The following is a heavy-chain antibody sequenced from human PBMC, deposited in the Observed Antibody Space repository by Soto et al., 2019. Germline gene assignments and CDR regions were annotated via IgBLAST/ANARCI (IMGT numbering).Heavy chain of an antibody. J-gene: IGHJ5*02. CDR1: GGSFSGYY. V-gene: IGHV4-34*01. CDR3: ARGRNPHLLYSRWFDP. CDR2: LNHSGST. Sequence: SETLSLTCAVYGGSFSGYYWSWIRQPPGKGLEWIGELNHSGSTNYNPSLKSRVTISVDTSKNQFSLKLSPVTAADSAVYYCARGRNPHLLYSRWFDPWGQGTLVTVSS. D-gene: IGHD2-2*02.